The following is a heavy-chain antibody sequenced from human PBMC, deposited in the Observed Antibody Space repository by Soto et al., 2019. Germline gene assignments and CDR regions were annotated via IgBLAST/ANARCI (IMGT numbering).Heavy chain of an antibody. J-gene: IGHJ2*01. CDR3: AREGLYGTNWNDWFFDL. D-gene: IGHD1-1*01. CDR1: GFTVSASE. CDR2: IGKAGDT. Sequence: EEQLVESGGGLVQPGGSLRLSCVVSGFTVSASEFHWVRQAPGRGLEWVSAIGKAGDTYYSGSVKGRFIISRENAKNSLYLQMNSLRVGDTAVYYCAREGLYGTNWNDWFFDLWGRGTLVTVSS. V-gene: IGHV3-13*04.